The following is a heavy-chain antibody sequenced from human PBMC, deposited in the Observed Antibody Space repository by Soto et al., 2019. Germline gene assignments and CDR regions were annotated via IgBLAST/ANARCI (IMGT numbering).Heavy chain of an antibody. V-gene: IGHV4-59*01. J-gene: IGHJ5*02. Sequence: PSETLSLTCTVSGGSISSYYCTWIRQPLGKGLDWIGYIYYSGSTNYNPSLKSRVTISVDTSKNQFSLKLSSVTAADTAVYYCTRKGYCSSTSCYGFDPWGQGTLVTVSS. D-gene: IGHD2-2*01. CDR1: GGSISSYY. CDR2: IYYSGST. CDR3: TRKGYCSSTSCYGFDP.